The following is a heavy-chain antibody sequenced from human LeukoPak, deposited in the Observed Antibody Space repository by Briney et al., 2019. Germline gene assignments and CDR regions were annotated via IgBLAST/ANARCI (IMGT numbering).Heavy chain of an antibody. D-gene: IGHD2-15*01. CDR3: AKPGSMVVAATEFDY. CDR2: ISGSGGST. J-gene: IGHJ4*02. CDR1: GFTFSSYA. Sequence: GSLRLSYAASGFTFSSYAMSWVRQAPGKGLEWVSAISGSGGSTYYADSVKGRFTISRDNSKNTLYLQMNSLRAEDTAVYYCAKPGSMVVAATEFDYWGQGTLVTVSS. V-gene: IGHV3-23*01.